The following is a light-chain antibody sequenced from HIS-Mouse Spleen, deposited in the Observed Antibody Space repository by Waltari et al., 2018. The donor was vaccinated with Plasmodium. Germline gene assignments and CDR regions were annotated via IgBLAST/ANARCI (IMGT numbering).Light chain of an antibody. CDR2: EGS. Sequence: QSALTQPASVSGSPGQSITISCTGTSSDVGSYNLVSWYQQHPGKAPKLMIYEGSKRPSGVSKRVSGSKSGNTASRTISGLQAEDEADYYCCSYAGSTTWVFGGGTKLTVL. V-gene: IGLV2-23*01. CDR3: CSYAGSTTWV. CDR1: SSDVGSYNL. J-gene: IGLJ3*02.